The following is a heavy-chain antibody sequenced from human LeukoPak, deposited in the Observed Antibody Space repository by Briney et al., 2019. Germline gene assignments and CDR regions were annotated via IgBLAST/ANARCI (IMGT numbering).Heavy chain of an antibody. CDR2: ISAYNGNT. V-gene: IGHV1-18*01. CDR3: ASSDGRYFQH. CDR1: GYTFISYG. Sequence: GASVKVSCKASGYTFISYGVSWVRHAPGHGLEWMGWISAYNGNTNYAQKLQGRVTMTTDTYTSTTYMELRSLRSDDTAVYYCASSDGRYFQHWGQGTLVTVSS. J-gene: IGHJ1*01. D-gene: IGHD1-1*01.